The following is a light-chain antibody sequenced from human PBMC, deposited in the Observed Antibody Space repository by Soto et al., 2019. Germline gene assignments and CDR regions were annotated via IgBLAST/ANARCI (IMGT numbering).Light chain of an antibody. CDR1: RDIRDF. J-gene: IGKJ2*01. CDR3: QHYDNLPPYI. V-gene: IGKV1-33*01. CDR2: DAS. Sequence: EIQMTQSPSSLSVSVGDRVTITCQASRDIRDFLNWYQQKPGKAPKLLIFDASNLEEGVPPRFSGSGSGTHFTFSINSLQPEGVATYYCQHYDNLPPYIFGQGTKVDIK.